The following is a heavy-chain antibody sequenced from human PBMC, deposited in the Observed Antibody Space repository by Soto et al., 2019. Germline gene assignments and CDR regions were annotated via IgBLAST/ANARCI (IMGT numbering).Heavy chain of an antibody. J-gene: IGHJ4*02. D-gene: IGHD5-18*01. CDR1: GFTFSDSA. CDR2: IRNKGNNYAT. V-gene: IGHV3-73*02. Sequence: EVQLVESGGGLVQPGGSLKVSCAASGFTFSDSAMHWVRQASGKGLEWVGRIRNKGNNYATAYTASVQGRFTISRDDSKNTVYLQMNSLKLDDTAVYYCTARRDWTAVDPLEYWGLGTLVTVSS. CDR3: TARRDWTAVDPLEY.